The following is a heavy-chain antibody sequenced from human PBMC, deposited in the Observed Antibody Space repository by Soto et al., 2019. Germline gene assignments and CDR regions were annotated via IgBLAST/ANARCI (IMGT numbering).Heavy chain of an antibody. D-gene: IGHD2-15*01. Sequence: SETLSLTCTVSGVSIISYYWSWILQPPGKGLEWIGYIYYSGSTNYNPSLKSRVTISVDTSKNQFSLKLSSVTAADTAVYYCARLNRWGAATPGKFDPWGQGTRVTVSS. V-gene: IGHV4-59*08. CDR1: GVSIISYY. CDR2: IYYSGST. J-gene: IGHJ5*02. CDR3: ARLNRWGAATPGKFDP.